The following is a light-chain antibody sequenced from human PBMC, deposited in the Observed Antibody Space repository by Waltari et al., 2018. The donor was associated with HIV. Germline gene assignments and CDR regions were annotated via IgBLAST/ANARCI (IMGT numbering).Light chain of an antibody. J-gene: IGLJ2*01. CDR1: SSDVGGNNY. CDR3: SSYAGINTYVL. V-gene: IGLV2-8*01. CDR2: AVY. Sequence: QSALTQPPSASGSPGQSVTISCNGTSSDVGGNNYVSWYQQYPGKAPRLMIYAVYQRPSGVPHRFSGSKSGNTASLTVSVLQAEDEANYYCSSYAGINTYVLFGGGTKLTVL.